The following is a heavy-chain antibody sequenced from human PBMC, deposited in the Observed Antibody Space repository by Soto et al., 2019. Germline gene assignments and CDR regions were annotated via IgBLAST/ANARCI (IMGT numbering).Heavy chain of an antibody. J-gene: IGHJ6*02. CDR3: ARHNGPLYVGYYYDMDV. V-gene: IGHV4-39*01. CDR1: GSSIISSSYY. CDR2: IYYSGYT. D-gene: IGHD3-16*01. Sequence: SDTLSLTCTVAGSSIISSSYYWGWSSQPPGKGLEWIGSIYYSGYTYYNPSLKSRVTISVDTSKNQFSLKLSSVTAADTAVYYCARHNGPLYVGYYYDMDVWGQGTTVT.